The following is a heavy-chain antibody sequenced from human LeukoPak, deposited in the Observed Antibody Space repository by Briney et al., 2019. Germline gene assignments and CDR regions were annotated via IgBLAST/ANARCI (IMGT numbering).Heavy chain of an antibody. D-gene: IGHD2-15*01. J-gene: IGHJ4*02. CDR2: PSYTGTYI. CDR3: ALNPGGTVDY. V-gene: IGHV3-23*01. Sequence: PVQPLHSASVPSYTGTYIYYADSVKGRFTISGDNSKDTLYLQMNSLRAEDTAVYYCALNPGGTVDYWGQGTLVTVSS.